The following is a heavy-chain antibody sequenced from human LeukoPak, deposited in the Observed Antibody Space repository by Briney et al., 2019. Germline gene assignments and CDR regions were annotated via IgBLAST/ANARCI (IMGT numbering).Heavy chain of an antibody. Sequence: SETLSLTCTVSRGSISSGGYYWSWIRQPPGKGLEWIAYIYYSGSTNYNPSLKSRVTISLDTSKNQFSLKLSSVTAADTAIYYCARSRWELLDYWGQGTLVTVSS. CDR2: IYYSGST. J-gene: IGHJ4*02. D-gene: IGHD1-26*01. CDR1: RGSISSGGYY. CDR3: ARSRWELLDY. V-gene: IGHV4-61*08.